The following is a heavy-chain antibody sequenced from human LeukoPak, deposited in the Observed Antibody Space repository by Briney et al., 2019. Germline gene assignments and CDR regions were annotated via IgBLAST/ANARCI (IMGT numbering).Heavy chain of an antibody. J-gene: IGHJ4*02. Sequence: GGSLRLSCAASGFTFSSYAMHWVRQAPGKGLEWVAVMWFDGSNQYQTDSVKGRFTISRDNAKNSLYLQMNSLRAEDTAVYYCARVFSVTTGWGQGTLVTVSS. CDR1: GFTFSSYA. CDR2: MWFDGSNQ. V-gene: IGHV3-33*01. CDR3: ARVFSVTTG. D-gene: IGHD4-11*01.